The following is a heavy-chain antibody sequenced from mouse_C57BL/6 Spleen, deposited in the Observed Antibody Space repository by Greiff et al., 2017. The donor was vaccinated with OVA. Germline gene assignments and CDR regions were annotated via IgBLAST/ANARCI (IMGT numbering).Heavy chain of an antibody. CDR2: IHPNSGST. Sequence: QVQLQQPGAELVKPGASVKLSCKASGYTFTSYWMHWVKQRPGQGLEWIGMIHPNSGSTNYNEKFKSKATLTVDKSSSTAYMQLSSLTSEDSAVYYCARDYYGSSYGRYFDYWGQGTTLTVSS. CDR3: ARDYYGSSYGRYFDY. J-gene: IGHJ2*01. CDR1: GYTFTSYW. V-gene: IGHV1-64*01. D-gene: IGHD1-1*01.